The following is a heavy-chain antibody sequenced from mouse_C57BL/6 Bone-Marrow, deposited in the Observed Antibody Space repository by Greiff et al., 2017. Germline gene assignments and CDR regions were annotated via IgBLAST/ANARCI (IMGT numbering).Heavy chain of an antibody. V-gene: IGHV1-55*01. Sequence: QVQLQQPGAELVKPGASVKMSCKASGYTFTSYWITWVKQRPGQGLEWIGDIYPTSGRTNYNEKFKSKAILTVDTSSNTAYMQLSSLTSEDSAVFGCARSGPLGRSFDYWGQGTTRTVSS. CDR3: ARSGPLGRSFDY. D-gene: IGHD4-1*01. CDR2: IYPTSGRT. CDR1: GYTFTSYW. J-gene: IGHJ2*01.